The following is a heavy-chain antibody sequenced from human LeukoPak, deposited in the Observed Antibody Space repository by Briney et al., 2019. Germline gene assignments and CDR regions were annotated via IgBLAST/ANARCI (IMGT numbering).Heavy chain of an antibody. CDR1: GYTFSSHS. D-gene: IGHD3-10*01. CDR3: ARGEYDLLGDY. CDR2: ISPYNGNT. J-gene: IGHJ4*02. V-gene: IGHV1-18*01. Sequence: ASVKVSCKTSGYTFSSHSMNWVRQAPGQGLEWLGWISPYNGNTKYAQKIQGRATMTTDTSTSTAYLELRSLRSDDTAVYYCARGEYDLLGDYWGQGTLVTVSS.